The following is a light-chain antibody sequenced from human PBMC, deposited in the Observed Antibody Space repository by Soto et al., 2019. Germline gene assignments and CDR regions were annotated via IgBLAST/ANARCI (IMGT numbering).Light chain of an antibody. J-gene: IGKJ4*01. CDR3: QQYGSSPLT. CDR2: GAS. Sequence: EIVLTQSPDTLSLSPGERATLSCRASQSVSSNYLAWYQQRPGQAPRLLIYGASSRATGIPDRFGGSGSGTDFTLTISRLEPEDFAVYYCQQYGSSPLTFGGGTKVEIK. CDR1: QSVSSNY. V-gene: IGKV3-20*01.